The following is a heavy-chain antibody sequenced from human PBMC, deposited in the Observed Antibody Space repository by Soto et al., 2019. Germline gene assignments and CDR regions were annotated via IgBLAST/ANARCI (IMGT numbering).Heavy chain of an antibody. CDR2: TFYRSKWYN. J-gene: IGHJ6*02. CDR1: GDSLSSNTAA. D-gene: IGHD6-6*01. CDR3: ARAKEYTSSSGMDV. V-gene: IGHV6-1*01. Sequence: QTLSLTCAISGDSLSSNTAAWNWIRQSLSRALKWLGRTFYRSKWYNDFAVSVKSRITINPDTSKNLFSLHLNSVTPEDTAVYYCARAKEYTSSSGMDVWGQGTTVTVSS.